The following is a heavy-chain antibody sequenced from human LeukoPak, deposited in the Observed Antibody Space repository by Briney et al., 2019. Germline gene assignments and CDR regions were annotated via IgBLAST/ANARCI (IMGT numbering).Heavy chain of an antibody. CDR3: AREGGTGTTSFTEFDY. CDR1: EYTFTGYY. Sequence: ASVKVSCKASEYTFTGYYMHWVRQAPGQGLEWMGWINPNNGGTNYAQKFQGRVTMTRDTSIRTAYMELSRLRSDDTAVYYCAREGGTGTTSFTEFDYWGQGTLVTVSS. V-gene: IGHV1-2*02. D-gene: IGHD1-1*01. CDR2: INPNNGGT. J-gene: IGHJ4*02.